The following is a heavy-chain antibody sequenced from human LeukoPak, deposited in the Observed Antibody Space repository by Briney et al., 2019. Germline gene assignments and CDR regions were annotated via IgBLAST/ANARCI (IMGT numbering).Heavy chain of an antibody. CDR1: GYTLTELS. J-gene: IGHJ4*02. V-gene: IGHV1-24*01. CDR3: ATLRKYCSGGSCYIFDY. Sequence: SVKVSCKVSGYTLTELSMHWVRQAPGNGLEWMGGFDPEDGETIYAQKFQGRVTMTEDTSTDTAYMELSSLRSEDTAVYYCATLRKYCSGGSCYIFDYWGQGTLVTVSS. CDR2: FDPEDGET. D-gene: IGHD2-15*01.